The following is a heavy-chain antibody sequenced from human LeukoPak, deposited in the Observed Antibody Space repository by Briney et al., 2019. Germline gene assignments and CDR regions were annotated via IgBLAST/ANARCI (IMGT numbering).Heavy chain of an antibody. Sequence: GASVEVSCKASGYTFSSYGISWVRQAPGQGLEWMGWINTYNGNTNYAQKFQGRVTMTTDTSTSTAYMDLRSPRSDDTAVYYCARDPSLIVGASISFFDYWGQGTLVTVSS. J-gene: IGHJ4*02. CDR2: INTYNGNT. D-gene: IGHD1-26*01. V-gene: IGHV1-18*01. CDR1: GYTFSSYG. CDR3: ARDPSLIVGASISFFDY.